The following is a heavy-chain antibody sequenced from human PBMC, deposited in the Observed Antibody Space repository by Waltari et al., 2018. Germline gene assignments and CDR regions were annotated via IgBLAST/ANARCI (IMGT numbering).Heavy chain of an antibody. J-gene: IGHJ4*02. CDR1: GGSISSGNYY. V-gene: IGHV4-39*01. CDR3: ARRAKDTSGYYYLDY. Sequence: QLHLQESGPGLVKPSETLSLTCPVSGGSISSGNYYWAWIRQPPGEGLHCIGSISSGGSTYYNPSLESRVTMSVDTSKNQFSLKLSSVTAADTAVYYCARRAKDTSGYYYLDYWGRGALVTVSS. CDR2: ISSGGST. D-gene: IGHD3-22*01.